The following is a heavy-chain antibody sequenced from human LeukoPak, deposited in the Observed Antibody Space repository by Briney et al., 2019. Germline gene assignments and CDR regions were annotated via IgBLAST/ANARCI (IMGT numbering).Heavy chain of an antibody. D-gene: IGHD3-10*01. J-gene: IGHJ4*02. V-gene: IGHV3-23*01. CDR2: VSASGSPT. CDR1: GFTFSSYR. CDR3: AKRGGSYFDY. Sequence: PGGSLRLSCAASGFTFSSYRMSWVRQAPGKGLEYVSGVSASGSPTYYPDPMKGRFVISRDNSKTTLYLQVNSLRPEDTAVYYCAKRGGSYFDYWGQGTLVTVSS.